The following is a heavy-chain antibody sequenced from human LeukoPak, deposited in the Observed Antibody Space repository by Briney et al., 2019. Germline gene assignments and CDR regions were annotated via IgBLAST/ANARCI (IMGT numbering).Heavy chain of an antibody. CDR2: INPNSGGA. J-gene: IGHJ6*04. CDR1: GYIFTGYY. CDR3: AIGHLLRLGELSPESVMDV. V-gene: IGHV1-2*02. D-gene: IGHD3-16*02. Sequence: ASVKVSCKASGYIFTGYYMHWVRQAPGQGLEWMGWINPNSGGADYAQNFQGRVTMTRDTSISTAYMTLNRLRSDDTAVYYCAIGHLLRLGELSPESVMDVWGKGTTVTVSS.